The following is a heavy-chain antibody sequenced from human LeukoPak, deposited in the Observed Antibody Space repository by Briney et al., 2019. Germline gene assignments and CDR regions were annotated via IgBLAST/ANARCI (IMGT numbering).Heavy chain of an antibody. CDR1: GGSFSGYY. CDR2: INHSGST. V-gene: IGHV4-34*01. D-gene: IGHD6-19*01. Sequence: SETLSLTCAVYGGSFSGYYWSWIRQPPGKGLEWIGEINHSGSTNYNPSLKSRVTISVDTSKNQFSLKLSSVTAADTAVYYCARGEQWLPLFYWGQGTLVTVSS. CDR3: ARGEQWLPLFY. J-gene: IGHJ4*02.